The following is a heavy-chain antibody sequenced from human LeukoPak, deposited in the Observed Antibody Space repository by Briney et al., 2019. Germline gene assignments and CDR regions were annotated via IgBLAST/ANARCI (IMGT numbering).Heavy chain of an antibody. Sequence: SETLSLTCTVSGGSISSYYWSWIRQPPGKGLEWIGYIYYSGSTNYNPSLKSRVTISVDTSKNQFSLKPSSVTAADTAVYYCARLTRDNYYYYGMDVWGQGTTVTVSS. V-gene: IGHV4-59*01. CDR3: ARLTRDNYYYYGMDV. CDR1: GGSISSYY. CDR2: IYYSGST. J-gene: IGHJ6*02. D-gene: IGHD2-15*01.